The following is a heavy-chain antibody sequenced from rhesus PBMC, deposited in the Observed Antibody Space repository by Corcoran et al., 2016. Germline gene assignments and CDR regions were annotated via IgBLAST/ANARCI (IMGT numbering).Heavy chain of an antibody. CDR3: ARDEYSGSYRFDV. CDR1: GGSISGYYY. CDR2: IYSNSEST. J-gene: IGHJ5-1*01. Sequence: QVQLQESGPGVVKPSETLSLPCAVSGGSISGYYYWSWIRQPPGKGLEWIGSIYSNSESTNYNPPLKSRVTISKATSKNQYSLKLSSVTATDTAVYYCARDEYSGSYRFDVWGPGVLVTVSS. D-gene: IGHD6-25*01. V-gene: IGHV4S12*01.